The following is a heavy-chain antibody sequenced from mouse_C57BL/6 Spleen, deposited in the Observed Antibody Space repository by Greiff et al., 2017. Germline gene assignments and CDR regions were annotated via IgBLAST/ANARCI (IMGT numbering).Heavy chain of an antibody. V-gene: IGHV1-15*01. CDR1: GYTFTDYE. D-gene: IGHD2-3*01. CDR2: IDPETGGT. CDR3: TRDPIYDGYYRDY. Sequence: VQLQQSGAELVRPGASVTLSCKASGYTFTDYELPWVKQTPVHGLEWIGAIDPETGGTAYNQKFKGKAILTADKSSSTAYMEHRSLTSEDSAVDYCTRDPIYDGYYRDYWGQGTTLTVSS. J-gene: IGHJ2*01.